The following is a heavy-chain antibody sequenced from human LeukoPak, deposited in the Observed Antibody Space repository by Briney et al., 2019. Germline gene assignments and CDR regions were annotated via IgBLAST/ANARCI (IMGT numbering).Heavy chain of an antibody. J-gene: IGHJ4*02. CDR1: GFTFSRDW. CDR2: SNSDGSAT. D-gene: IGHD4/OR15-4a*01. CDR3: ARDYGG. Sequence: PGGCLRLSRKASGFTFSRDWMHWVRQAPGKGLVWVSRSNSDGSATTYADSVRGRFSISRDNAKNTVYLQMNSLRVGDTAVYYCARDYGGWGQGTLVTVSS. V-gene: IGHV3-74*01.